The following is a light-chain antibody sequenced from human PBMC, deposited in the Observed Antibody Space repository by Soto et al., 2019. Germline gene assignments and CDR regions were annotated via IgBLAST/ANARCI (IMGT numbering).Light chain of an antibody. Sequence: EIVLTQSPGTLSLSPGEGATLSCRASQTVRRSYLAWYQQKPGQAPRLLIYGAARRATGISDRFSGSGSGTDFTLTISRLDPEDFAVYYCQQYDNTPPVSTYGQGTKLESK. CDR2: GAA. CDR3: QQYDNTPPVST. CDR1: QTVRRSY. V-gene: IGKV3-20*01. J-gene: IGKJ2*01.